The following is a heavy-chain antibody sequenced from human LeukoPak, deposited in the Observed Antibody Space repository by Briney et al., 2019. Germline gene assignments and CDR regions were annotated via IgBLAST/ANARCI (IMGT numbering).Heavy chain of an antibody. J-gene: IGHJ5*02. D-gene: IGHD1-26*01. Sequence: PSETLSLTCTVSGGSISSSSYSWGWIRQPPGKGLEWIGSIYYSGSTYYNPSLKSRVTISVDTSKNQFSLKLSSVTAADTAVYYCARGLDSGSYSIPIDWFDPWGQGTLVTVSS. CDR1: GGSISSSSYS. CDR2: IYYSGST. CDR3: ARGLDSGSYSIPIDWFDP. V-gene: IGHV4-39*07.